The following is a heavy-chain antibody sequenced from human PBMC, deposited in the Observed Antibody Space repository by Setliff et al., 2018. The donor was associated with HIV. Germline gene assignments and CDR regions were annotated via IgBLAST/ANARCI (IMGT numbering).Heavy chain of an antibody. CDR2: INGGNGNT. Sequence: ASVKVSCKASEYNFTKYSMHWVRQAPGQSLEWMGWINGGNGNTKYSQKFLARVTFTRDTSASTAYMELSSLRSEDTAVYYCARDHHSGRGSNFPWYSDLWGRGTLVTVSS. CDR1: EYNFTKYS. J-gene: IGHJ2*01. V-gene: IGHV1-3*01. CDR3: ARDHHSGRGSNFPWYSDL. D-gene: IGHD1-26*01.